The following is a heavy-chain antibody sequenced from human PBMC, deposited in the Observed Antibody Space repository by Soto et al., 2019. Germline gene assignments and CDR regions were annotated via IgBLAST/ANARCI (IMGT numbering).Heavy chain of an antibody. J-gene: IGHJ3*02. CDR1: GFTFSRES. CDR3: AKDDYYDSSGYYYLDAFDI. D-gene: IGHD3-22*01. CDR2: ISSSSSYI. Sequence: PGGSLRLSCAASGFTFSRESMNWVRQAPGKGLEWVSSISSSSSYIYYADSVKGRFTISRDNAKNSLYLQMNSLRAEDTAVYYCAKDDYYDSSGYYYLDAFDIWGQGTMVTVSS. V-gene: IGHV3-21*01.